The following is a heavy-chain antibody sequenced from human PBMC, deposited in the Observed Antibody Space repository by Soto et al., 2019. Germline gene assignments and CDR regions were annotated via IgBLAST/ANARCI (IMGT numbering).Heavy chain of an antibody. J-gene: IGHJ4*02. V-gene: IGHV4-61*01. Sequence: SETLSLTCTVSGGSVSSGSYYWSWIRQPPGKGLEWIGYIYYSGSTNYNPSLKSRVTISVDTSKNQFSLKLSSVTAADTAVYYCATRGYNFDYWGQGTLVTGSS. CDR3: ATRGYNFDY. CDR1: GGSVSSGSYY. D-gene: IGHD5-18*01. CDR2: IYYSGST.